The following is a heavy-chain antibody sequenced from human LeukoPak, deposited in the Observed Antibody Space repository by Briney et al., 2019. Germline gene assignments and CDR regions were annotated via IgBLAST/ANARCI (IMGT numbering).Heavy chain of an antibody. Sequence: ASVKVSCKASGYTFFSYDIHWVRQVAGHGLEWMGWMNPNSDNADYAQKFQGRVTMTTNSSISTVYMELSSLRSEDTAVYYCAREGVAATGLDYWGQGTLVTVSS. J-gene: IGHJ4*02. V-gene: IGHV1-8*01. CDR2: MNPNSDNA. D-gene: IGHD6-13*01. CDR3: AREGVAATGLDY. CDR1: GYTFFSYD.